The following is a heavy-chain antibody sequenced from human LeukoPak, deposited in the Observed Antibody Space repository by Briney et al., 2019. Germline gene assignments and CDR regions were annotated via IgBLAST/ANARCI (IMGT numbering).Heavy chain of an antibody. CDR2: ISYSGST. J-gene: IGHJ4*02. CDR3: ARAEQWLEEFDY. D-gene: IGHD6-19*01. V-gene: IGHV4-59*12. Sequence: PSETLSLTCTVSGGSISSYYWSWIRQPPGKGLEWIGYISYSGSTNYNPSLKSRVTMSVDTSKNQFSLQLNSVTPEDTAVYYCARAEQWLEEFDYWGQGTLVTVSS. CDR1: GGSISSYY.